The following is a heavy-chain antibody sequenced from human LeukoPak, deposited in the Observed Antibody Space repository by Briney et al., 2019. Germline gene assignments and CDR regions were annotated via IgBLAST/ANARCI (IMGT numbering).Heavy chain of an antibody. J-gene: IGHJ4*02. Sequence: GGSLRLSCAASGFTFSTSSMNWVRQAPGKGLGWLSFISSSGTIYYADSVKGRFTISRDNAKNSLYLQMNSLRAEDTAMYYCARDQYRVLDYWGQGTPVTVSS. CDR1: GFTFSTSS. CDR2: ISSSGTI. CDR3: ARDQYRVLDY. D-gene: IGHD2-2*02. V-gene: IGHV3-48*04.